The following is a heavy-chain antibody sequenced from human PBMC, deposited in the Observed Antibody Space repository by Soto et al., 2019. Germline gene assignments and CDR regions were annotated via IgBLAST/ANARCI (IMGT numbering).Heavy chain of an antibody. V-gene: IGHV1-8*01. D-gene: IGHD2-2*01. CDR3: AKLAGYCSGNSCHGDYAMDV. CDR1: GYTFTSYD. Sequence: ASVKVSCKASGYTFTSYDINWVRQATGQGLEWMGWMNPNSGNTGYAQKFQGRVTMTRNTSISTAYMELSSLRSEDTAVYYCAKLAGYCSGNSCHGDYAMDVWGQGTTVTVS. CDR2: MNPNSGNT. J-gene: IGHJ6*02.